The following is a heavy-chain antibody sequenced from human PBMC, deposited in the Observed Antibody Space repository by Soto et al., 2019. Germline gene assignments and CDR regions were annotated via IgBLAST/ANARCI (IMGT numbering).Heavy chain of an antibody. V-gene: IGHV3-11*01. CDR3: ARVPLGIAAAGPFDY. J-gene: IGHJ4*02. CDR1: GFRFSNYA. Sequence: GGSLRLSCSVSGFRFSNYAMTWVRQAPGKGLEWVSYISGSGSTIYYADSVKGRFTISRDNAKNSLYLQMNSLRAEDTAVYYCARVPLGIAAAGPFDYWGQGTLVTSPQ. CDR2: ISGSGSTI. D-gene: IGHD6-13*01.